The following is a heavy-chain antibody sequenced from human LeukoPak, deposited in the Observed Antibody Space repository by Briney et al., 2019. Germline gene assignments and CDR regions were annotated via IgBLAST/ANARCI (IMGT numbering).Heavy chain of an antibody. CDR3: ARDSGSRIAVAGEVDY. CDR1: GFTFSSYW. J-gene: IGHJ4*02. V-gene: IGHV3-74*01. D-gene: IGHD6-19*01. CDR2: INSDGSST. Sequence: GGSLRLSCAASGFTFSSYWMHWVRQAPGKGLVWVSRINSDGSSTSYADSVKGRFTISRDNAKNTLYLQMNSLRAEDTAAYYCARDSGSRIAVAGEVDYWGQGTLVTVSS.